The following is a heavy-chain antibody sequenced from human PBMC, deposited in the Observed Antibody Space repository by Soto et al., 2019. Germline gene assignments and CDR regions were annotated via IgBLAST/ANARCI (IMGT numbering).Heavy chain of an antibody. V-gene: IGHV3-30-3*01. CDR3: ARGGEGPFFDN. J-gene: IGHJ4*02. D-gene: IGHD3-16*01. Sequence: QVQLVESGGGVVQPGRSLRLSCAASGFSFSNYVLHWVRQAPGKGLEWVAVMSSGGGNKFYTDSVKGRFTIPRDNSKNTLYLQMNSLRTEDTAVYFCARGGEGPFFDNWGQGTLVSVSS. CDR2: MSSGGGNK. CDR1: GFSFSNYV.